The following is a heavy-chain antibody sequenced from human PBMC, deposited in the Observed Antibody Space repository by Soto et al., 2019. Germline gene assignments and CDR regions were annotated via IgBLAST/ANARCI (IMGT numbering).Heavy chain of an antibody. J-gene: IGHJ4*02. D-gene: IGHD1-26*01. Sequence: GGSLRLSCAASGFTFSSYGMHWVRQAPGKGLEWVAVISYDGSNKYYADSVKGRFTISRDNSKNTLYLQVNSLRAEDTAVYYCATITGGSYYRFDYWGQGTLVTVSS. CDR3: ATITGGSYYRFDY. CDR2: ISYDGSNK. V-gene: IGHV3-30*03. CDR1: GFTFSSYG.